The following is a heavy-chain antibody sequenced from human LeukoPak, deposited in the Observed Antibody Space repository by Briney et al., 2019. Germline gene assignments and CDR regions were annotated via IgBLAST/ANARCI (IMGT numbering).Heavy chain of an antibody. J-gene: IGHJ4*02. CDR3: ARLGPHLDF. Sequence: SETRSLTFGVSGDSFSGSNWWSWVRQPPGKGLEWIGEIYHSGSTNYNPSLKGRVTISVDTSKSQFSLKLSSVTAADTAVYYCARLGPHLDFWGQGTLVTVSS. V-gene: IGHV4-4*02. D-gene: IGHD7-27*01. CDR2: IYHSGST. CDR1: GDSFSGSNW.